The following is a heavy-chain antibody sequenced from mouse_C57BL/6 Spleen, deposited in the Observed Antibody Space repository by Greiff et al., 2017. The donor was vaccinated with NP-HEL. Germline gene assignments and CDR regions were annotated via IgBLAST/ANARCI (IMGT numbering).Heavy chain of an antibody. CDR3: ARLVYWYFDV. CDR2: IYPGSGST. J-gene: IGHJ1*03. V-gene: IGHV1-55*01. Sequence: QVHVKQPGAELVKPGASVKMSCKASGYTFTSYWITWVKQRPGQGLEWIGDIYPGSGSTNYNEKFKSKATLTVDTSSSTAYMQLSSLTSEDSAVYYCARLVYWYFDVWGTGTTVTVSS. CDR1: GYTFTSYW.